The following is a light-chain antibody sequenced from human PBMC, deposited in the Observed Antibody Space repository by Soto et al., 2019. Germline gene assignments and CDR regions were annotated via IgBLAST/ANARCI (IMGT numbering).Light chain of an antibody. Sequence: EIVLTQSPGTLSLSPGERATLSCRASQSVSSSYLAWYQQKLGQAPRLLIYGASSRETGIPDRFSGSGAGTDFTLTISRLEPEDVEVYYCQQYGSSTWTFGQGTKVDIK. CDR1: QSVSSSY. CDR2: GAS. J-gene: IGKJ1*01. V-gene: IGKV3-20*01. CDR3: QQYGSSTWT.